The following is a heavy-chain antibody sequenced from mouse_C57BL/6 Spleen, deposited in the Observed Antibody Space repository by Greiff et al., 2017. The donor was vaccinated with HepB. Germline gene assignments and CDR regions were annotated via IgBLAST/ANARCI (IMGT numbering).Heavy chain of an antibody. D-gene: IGHD1-1*01. Sequence: EVQLQQSGPELVKPGASVKISCKASGYTFTDYYMNWVKQSHGKSLEWIGDINPNNGGTSYNQKFKGKATLTVDKSSSTAYMELRSLTSEDSAVYYCAREFRYYGSSYDYWGQGTTLTVSS. J-gene: IGHJ2*01. CDR3: AREFRYYGSSYDY. V-gene: IGHV1-26*01. CDR2: INPNNGGT. CDR1: GYTFTDYY.